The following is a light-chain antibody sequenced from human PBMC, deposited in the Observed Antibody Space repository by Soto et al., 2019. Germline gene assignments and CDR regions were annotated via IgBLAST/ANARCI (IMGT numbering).Light chain of an antibody. V-gene: IGLV2-14*03. CDR1: SFDVGAYNY. J-gene: IGLJ2*01. CDR2: DVN. CDR3: TSYTSTGTLI. Sequence: QSVLTQPASVSGSPGQSITISCTGTSFDVGAYNYVSWYQQHPGKAPKLMTYDVNSRPSGVSNRFSGSKSGNTASLTISGLQAEDEADYYCTSYTSTGTLIFGGGTKLTVL.